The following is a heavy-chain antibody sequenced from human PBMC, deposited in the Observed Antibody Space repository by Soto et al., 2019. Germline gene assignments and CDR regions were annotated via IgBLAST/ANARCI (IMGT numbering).Heavy chain of an antibody. D-gene: IGHD6-19*01. CDR1: GFTVSSNY. CDR2: IYSGGST. CDR3: ARTASYSSVWFEGGNRFDP. Sequence: GGSLRLSCAASGFTVSSNYMSWVRQAPGKGLEWVSVIYSGGSTYYADSVKGRFTISRDNSKNTLYLQMNSLRAEDTAVYYCARTASYSSVWFEGGNRFDPWGQGTLVPVSS. J-gene: IGHJ5*02. V-gene: IGHV3-66*01.